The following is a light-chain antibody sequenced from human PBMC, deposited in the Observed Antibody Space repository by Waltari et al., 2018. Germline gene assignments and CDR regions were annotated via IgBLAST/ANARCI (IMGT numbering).Light chain of an antibody. Sequence: SYVLTQPPSVSVAPGQTARITSAGNNLETMHVPWYQQKPGQAPVLVVFDDSDRASGIPERFSGSKSGNAASLTISGVEAGDEADYYCQVWDRSSDEVVFGGGTKVTAL. V-gene: IGLV3-21*02. CDR1: NLETMH. CDR3: QVWDRSSDEVV. J-gene: IGLJ3*02. CDR2: DDS.